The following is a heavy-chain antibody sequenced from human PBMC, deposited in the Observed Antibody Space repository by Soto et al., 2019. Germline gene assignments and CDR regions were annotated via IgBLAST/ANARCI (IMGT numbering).Heavy chain of an antibody. V-gene: IGHV4-39*01. J-gene: IGHJ3*01. CDR3: ARWKGGHSPFDR. Sequence: QLHLQESGPGLVKPSETLSLTCTVSGGSINSSPSCWDWIRQPPGKGPEWIGTIYYSGSSYYNPSSKSRLAVPAGSSKDQFSVKLSPVAADDTAVYYCARWKGGHSPFDRWGQGTMVTDSS. CDR2: IYYSGSS. CDR1: GGSINSSPSC. D-gene: IGHD1-1*01.